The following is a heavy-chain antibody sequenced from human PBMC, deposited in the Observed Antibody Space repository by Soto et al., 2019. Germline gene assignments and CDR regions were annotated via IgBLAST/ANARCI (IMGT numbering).Heavy chain of an antibody. Sequence: SETLSLTCAVYGGSFSGYYWSWIRQSPGKGLEWIGEINQSGSTNYNPSLKSRVTISLDTAKRQFSLKVSSVTAADTAVYYCAVDFYGSGSSQLDYWGQGALVTVSS. CDR2: INQSGST. V-gene: IGHV4-34*01. CDR1: GGSFSGYY. CDR3: AVDFYGSGSSQLDY. J-gene: IGHJ4*02. D-gene: IGHD3-10*01.